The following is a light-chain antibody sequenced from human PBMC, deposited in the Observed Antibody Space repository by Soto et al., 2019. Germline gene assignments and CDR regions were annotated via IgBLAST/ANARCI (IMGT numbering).Light chain of an antibody. V-gene: IGKV1-33*01. J-gene: IGKJ2*01. CDR2: DAS. CDR3: QQFDRLPMYT. Sequence: DIQMTQSPSSLSASVGDRVTITCQASQDISNYLNWYQQKPGKAPKLLIYDASNLETGVPSRFSGSGSGTDFTFTISSLQPEDIATYYCQQFDRLPMYTFGQGTKLEIK. CDR1: QDISNY.